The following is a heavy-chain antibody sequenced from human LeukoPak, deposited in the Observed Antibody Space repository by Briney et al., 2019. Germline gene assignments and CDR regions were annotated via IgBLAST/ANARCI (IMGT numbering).Heavy chain of an antibody. J-gene: IGHJ4*02. V-gene: IGHV3-48*04. CDR1: GFTFSSYS. CDR3: ARDKRVGAINFDY. CDR2: ISSSGSAI. Sequence: PGGSLRLSCAASGFTFSSYSMNWVRQAPGKGLEWVSYISSSGSAIYYADSVEGRFTISRDNAENSLYLQMNSLRAEDTAVYYCARDKRVGAINFDYWGQGTLVTVSS. D-gene: IGHD1-26*01.